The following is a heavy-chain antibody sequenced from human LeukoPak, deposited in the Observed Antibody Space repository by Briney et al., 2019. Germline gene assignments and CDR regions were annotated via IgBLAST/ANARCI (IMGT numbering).Heavy chain of an antibody. CDR3: ARTGSTGGY. J-gene: IGHJ4*02. Sequence: PSETLSLTCTVSGGSVSGGNYYCSWIRQSPGKGLEWIGYIHYSGSTVYNPSLKSRVTMSIDTSKNQFSLNLSSVTAADTAVYYSARTGSTGGYWGQGTLVTVSS. CDR1: GGSVSGGNYY. D-gene: IGHD1-1*01. CDR2: IHYSGST. V-gene: IGHV4-61*01.